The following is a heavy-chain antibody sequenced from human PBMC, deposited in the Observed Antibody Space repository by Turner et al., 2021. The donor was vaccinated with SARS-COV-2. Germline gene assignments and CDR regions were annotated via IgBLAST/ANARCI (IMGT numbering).Heavy chain of an antibody. Sequence: QLQLQESGPGLVKPSETLSLTCIVSGGSIRSSYYYWGWIRQPPGKGLEWIGSIYYSGSTYYNPSLKSRVTISVDTSKNQFSLKLSSVTAADTAVYYCARQGSGSYYAVPHYWGQGTLVTVSS. J-gene: IGHJ4*02. CDR2: IYYSGST. CDR1: GGSIRSSYYY. D-gene: IGHD3-10*01. CDR3: ARQGSGSYYAVPHY. V-gene: IGHV4-39*01.